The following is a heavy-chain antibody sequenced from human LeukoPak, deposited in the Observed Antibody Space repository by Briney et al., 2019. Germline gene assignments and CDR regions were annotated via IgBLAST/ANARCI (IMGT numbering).Heavy chain of an antibody. J-gene: IGHJ4*02. D-gene: IGHD6-19*01. CDR3: ARTEPVAVEYYFDC. Sequence: GGSLRLSCAASGFTFSSYAMSWVRQAPGKGLEWVANIKEDGSEKYYVDSVKGRFTISRDNAKNSLYLQMNSLRAEDTAVYYCARTEPVAVEYYFDCWGQGTLVTVSS. CDR1: GFTFSSYA. CDR2: IKEDGSEK. V-gene: IGHV3-7*01.